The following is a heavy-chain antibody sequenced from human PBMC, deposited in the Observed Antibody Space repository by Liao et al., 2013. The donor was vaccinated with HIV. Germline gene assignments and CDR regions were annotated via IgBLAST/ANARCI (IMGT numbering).Heavy chain of an antibody. CDR1: GGSISTKNTYY. J-gene: IGHJ5*02. CDR3: ARSMLLRPNWFDP. CDR2: IYYTGTT. V-gene: IGHV4-39*07. D-gene: IGHD2-15*01. Sequence: QVQLQESGPGLVKPSETLSLNCIVSGGSISTKNTYYWGWIRQPPGKALEWIGTIYYTGTTYYNPSLRSRVTISLDTSNNQFSLKLSSVTAADTAVYYCARSMLLRPNWFDPWGQGSLVTVSS.